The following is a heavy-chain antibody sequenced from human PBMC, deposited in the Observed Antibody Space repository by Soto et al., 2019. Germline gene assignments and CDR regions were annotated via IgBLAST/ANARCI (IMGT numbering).Heavy chain of an antibody. CDR1: GFTFTSYG. Sequence: QVELVESGGGVVQPGRSLRLSCATSGFTFTSYGMHWVRQAPGKGLEWVALISYDGSEKYYADSVKGRFTISRDNSKNTLYLQMNSLRAEDTALYYCAKSTRSLVGNSYYYNGMDVWGQGTTVTVSS. CDR3: AKSTRSLVGNSYYYNGMDV. CDR2: ISYDGSEK. V-gene: IGHV3-30*18. J-gene: IGHJ6*02. D-gene: IGHD4-17*01.